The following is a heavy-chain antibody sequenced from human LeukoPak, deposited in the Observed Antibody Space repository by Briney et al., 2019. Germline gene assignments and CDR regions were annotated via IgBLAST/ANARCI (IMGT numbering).Heavy chain of an antibody. D-gene: IGHD1-26*01. CDR1: GGSISSYY. Sequence: SETLSLTCTVSGGSISSYYWSWIRQPPGKGLEWIGYIYYSGSTNYNPSLKSRVTISVDTSKNQFSLKLSSVTAADTAVYYCAREPEPLVEGIDYWGQGTLVTVSS. CDR3: AREPEPLVEGIDY. J-gene: IGHJ4*02. V-gene: IGHV4-59*12. CDR2: IYYSGST.